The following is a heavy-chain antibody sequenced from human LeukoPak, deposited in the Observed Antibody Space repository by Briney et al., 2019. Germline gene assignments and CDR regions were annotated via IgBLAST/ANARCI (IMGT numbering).Heavy chain of an antibody. CDR2: IYYSGST. Sequence: SETLSLTCTVSGGSISSSSYYWSWIRQPPGKGLEWIGYIYYSGSTNYNPSLKSRVTISVDTSKNQFSLKLSSVTAADTAVYYCARVGYYYDSSGYPFYGMDVWGQGTTVTVSS. D-gene: IGHD3-22*01. CDR1: GGSISSSSYY. CDR3: ARVGYYYDSSGYPFYGMDV. J-gene: IGHJ6*02. V-gene: IGHV4-61*05.